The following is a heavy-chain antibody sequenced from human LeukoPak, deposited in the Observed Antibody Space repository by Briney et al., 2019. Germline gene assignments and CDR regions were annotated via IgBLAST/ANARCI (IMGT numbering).Heavy chain of an antibody. CDR2: IIPIFGTA. D-gene: IGHD5-12*01. J-gene: IGHJ4*02. Sequence: SVKVSCKAPGGTFGNSAISWVRQAPGQGLEWMGSIIPIFGTANYAQKFQGRVTITADESTSTAYMQLSSLRSEDTAVYYCARRDVYSGYDYEDYWGQGTLVTVSS. CDR1: GGTFGNSA. CDR3: ARRDVYSGYDYEDY. V-gene: IGHV1-69*13.